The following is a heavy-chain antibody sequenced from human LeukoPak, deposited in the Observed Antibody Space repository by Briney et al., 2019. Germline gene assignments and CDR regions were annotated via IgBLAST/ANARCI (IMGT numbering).Heavy chain of an antibody. CDR1: GFTFSSYA. CDR2: ISGSGTT. V-gene: IGHV3-23*01. J-gene: IGHJ4*02. D-gene: IGHD5-18*01. Sequence: GGSLRLSCAASGFTFSSYAMSWVRQAPGKGLEWVSSISGSGTTYYADSVKGRFTISRDNSKSTLYLQMNSLRAEDTAVYYCAKSSRPNTAMAKASDYWGQGTLVTVSS. CDR3: AKSSRPNTAMAKASDY.